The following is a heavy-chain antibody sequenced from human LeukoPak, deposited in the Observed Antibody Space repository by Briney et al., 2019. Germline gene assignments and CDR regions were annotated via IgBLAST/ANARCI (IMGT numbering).Heavy chain of an antibody. CDR1: GGSISSDY. CDR3: ARGPYYYLDV. V-gene: IGHV4-59*07. CDR2: IYYTGTT. J-gene: IGHJ6*03. Sequence: PSDTLSLTCSVSGGSISSDYWSWIRQPPGKGLEWIGYIYYTGTTNYNSSLKSRVTISVDRSKHLFSLKLSSVIAADTAVYYCARGPYYYLDVWGKGTTVTVSS.